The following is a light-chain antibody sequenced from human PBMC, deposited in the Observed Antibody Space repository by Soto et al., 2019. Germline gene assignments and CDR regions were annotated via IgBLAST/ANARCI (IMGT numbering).Light chain of an antibody. CDR1: SSHVGSNY. CDR3: AAWDDSLSGVV. J-gene: IGLJ3*02. Sequence: QSVLPQPPSASGAPGQRVPLSCSGSSSHVGSNYVYWYQQVPGTAPILLMPWDGQRPSGVPDRFSGSKSGTSASLAISGLRSEDEADYYCAAWDDSLSGVVFGGGTKLTVL. V-gene: IGLV1-47*01. CDR2: WDG.